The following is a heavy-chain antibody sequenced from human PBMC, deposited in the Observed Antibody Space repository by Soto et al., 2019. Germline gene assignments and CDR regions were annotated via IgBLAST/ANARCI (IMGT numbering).Heavy chain of an antibody. CDR3: ARGASGYYPLAWFDP. Sequence: PSETLSRTCTVSGGSISSYYWSWIRQPPGKGLEWIGYMYYSGISNYNPSLKSRVTILLDTPKNQFSLKLSSVTAADSAVYYCARGASGYYPLAWFDPWGQGTLVTVSS. CDR2: MYYSGIS. D-gene: IGHD3-3*01. CDR1: GGSISSYY. V-gene: IGHV4-59*01. J-gene: IGHJ5*02.